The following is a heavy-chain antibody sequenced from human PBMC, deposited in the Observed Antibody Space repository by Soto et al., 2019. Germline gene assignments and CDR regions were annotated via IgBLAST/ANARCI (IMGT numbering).Heavy chain of an antibody. J-gene: IGHJ6*02. D-gene: IGHD3-3*01. CDR1: GYSFTSYW. CDR3: ARHPALDDFWSGYYYYYGMDV. Sequence: GESLKISCKGSGYSFTSYWISWVRQMPGKGLEWMGRIDPSDSYTNYSPSFQGHVTISADKSISTAYLQWSSLKASDTAMYYCARHPALDDFWSGYYYYYGMDVWGQGTTVTVSS. V-gene: IGHV5-10-1*01. CDR2: IDPSDSYT.